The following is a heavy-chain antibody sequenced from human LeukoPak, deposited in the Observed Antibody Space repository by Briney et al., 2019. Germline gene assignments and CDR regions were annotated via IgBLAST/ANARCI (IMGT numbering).Heavy chain of an antibody. CDR2: IASDGSST. J-gene: IGHJ4*02. V-gene: IGHV3-74*01. Sequence: GGSLRLSCVASGFIFNKHAMSWVRQAPGKGLVWVSRIASDGSSTTYADSVKGRFSISRDNAKNTLYLQMNSLRVEDTAVYYCARGRPHGNDYWGQGTLVTVSS. CDR1: GFIFNKHA. D-gene: IGHD4-23*01. CDR3: ARGRPHGNDY.